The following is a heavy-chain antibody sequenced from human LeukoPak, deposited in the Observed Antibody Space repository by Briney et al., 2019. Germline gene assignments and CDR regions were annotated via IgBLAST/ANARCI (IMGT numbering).Heavy chain of an antibody. CDR3: ARGSYDSSGYPRYYYYMDV. CDR1: GSTFSSYA. CDR2: ISYDGSNK. D-gene: IGHD3-22*01. Sequence: GGSLRLSCAASGSTFSSYAMHWVRQAPGKGLEWVAVISYDGSNKYYADSVKGRFTISRDNSKNTLYLQMNSLRAEDTAVYYCARGSYDSSGYPRYYYYMDVWGKGTTVTVSS. V-gene: IGHV3-30-3*01. J-gene: IGHJ6*03.